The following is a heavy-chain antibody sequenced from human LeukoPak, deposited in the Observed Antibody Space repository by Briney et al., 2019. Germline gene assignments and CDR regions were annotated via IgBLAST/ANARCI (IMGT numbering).Heavy chain of an antibody. Sequence: PGGFLRLSCAASGFTFGAYYMTWIRQAPGMGLEWISYISSAGNDIKYADSVKGRFTISRDNAKNSLHLQMDSLTAEDTAIYYCARDRDSSGYYAHFDYWGQGTLVTVSS. CDR2: ISSAGNDI. CDR3: ARDRDSSGYYAHFDY. J-gene: IGHJ4*02. CDR1: GFTFGAYY. V-gene: IGHV3-11*01. D-gene: IGHD3-22*01.